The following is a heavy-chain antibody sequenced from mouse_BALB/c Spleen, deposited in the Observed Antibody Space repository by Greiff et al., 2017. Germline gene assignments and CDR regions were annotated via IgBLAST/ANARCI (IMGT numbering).Heavy chain of an antibody. Sequence: QVQLQQSGAELMKPGASVKISCKATGYTFSSYWIEWVKQRPGHGLEWIGEILPGSGSTNYNEKFKGKATFTADTSSNTAYMQLSSLTSEDSAVYYCARWSRYDVDYAMDYWGQGTSVTVSS. CDR1: GYTFSSYW. CDR2: ILPGSGST. J-gene: IGHJ4*01. V-gene: IGHV1-9*01. CDR3: ARWSRYDVDYAMDY. D-gene: IGHD2-14*01.